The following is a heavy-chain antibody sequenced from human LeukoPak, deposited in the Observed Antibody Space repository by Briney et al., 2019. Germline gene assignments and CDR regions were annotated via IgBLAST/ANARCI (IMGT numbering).Heavy chain of an antibody. CDR1: GSTFSSYA. CDR3: AGAEQWLGPFDY. CDR2: IIPIFGTA. J-gene: IGHJ4*02. V-gene: IGHV1-69*05. D-gene: IGHD6-19*01. Sequence: ASVKVSCKASGSTFSSYAISWVRQAPGQGLEWMGRIIPIFGTANYAQKFQGRVTITTDESTSTAYMELSSLRSEDTAVYYCAGAEQWLGPFDYWGQGTLVTVSS.